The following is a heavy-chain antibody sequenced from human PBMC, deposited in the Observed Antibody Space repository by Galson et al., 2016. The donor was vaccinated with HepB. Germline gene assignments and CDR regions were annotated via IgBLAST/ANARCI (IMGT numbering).Heavy chain of an antibody. Sequence: WMGGIIPIFGTANYAQKYQGRVTITADESTSTAYMELSSLISDDTAIYYCARPSYDIWGGFNSWGQGTRVIVSS. J-gene: IGHJ5*02. CDR3: ARPSYDIWGGFNS. D-gene: IGHD3-9*01. V-gene: IGHV1-69*01. CDR2: IIPIFGTA.